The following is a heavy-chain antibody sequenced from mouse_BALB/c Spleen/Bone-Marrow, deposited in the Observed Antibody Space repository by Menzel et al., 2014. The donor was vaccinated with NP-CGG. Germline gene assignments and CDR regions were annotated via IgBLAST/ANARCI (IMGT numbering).Heavy chain of an antibody. J-gene: IGHJ2*01. CDR3: ARDYYDYYFDY. CDR2: INPYNGDT. CDR1: GYSFXGYF. V-gene: IGHV1-20*02. D-gene: IGHD2-4*01. Sequence: VQLKESGPELVKPGASVKIPCKASGYSFXGYFMNWVMQSHGESLEWIGRINPYNGDTFYNQKFKGKATLAVDKSSSTAHMELRSLASEDSAVYYCARDYYDYYFDYWGQGTTLTVSS.